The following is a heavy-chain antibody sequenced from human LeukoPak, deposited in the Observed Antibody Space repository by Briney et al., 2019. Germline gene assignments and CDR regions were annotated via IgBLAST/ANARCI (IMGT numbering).Heavy chain of an antibody. V-gene: IGHV4-59*01. Sequence: SETLSLTCTVSGGSISSYYWSWIRQPPGRGLEWIGHIYHSGSTNYNPSLKSRVTISVDTSKNQFSLKLSSVTAAGTALYYCASLFYYDSSGYSYYFDYWGQGTLVTVSS. CDR1: GGSISSYY. J-gene: IGHJ4*02. D-gene: IGHD3-22*01. CDR2: IYHSGST. CDR3: ASLFYYDSSGYSYYFDY.